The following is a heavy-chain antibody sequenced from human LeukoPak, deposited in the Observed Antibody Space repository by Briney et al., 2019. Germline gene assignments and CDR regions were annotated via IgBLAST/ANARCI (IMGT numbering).Heavy chain of an antibody. J-gene: IGHJ3*02. CDR3: AKKVAGVYAFDI. CDR2: ITTSGTYI. Sequence: GGSLRLSCAASGFTFSSFTMNWVRQAPGKGLELVSSITTSGTYIYYADSVKGRFTISRDNAKNSLYLQMNSLRAEDTAVYYCAKKVAGVYAFDIWGQGTMVTVSS. V-gene: IGHV3-21*04. CDR1: GFTFSSFT. D-gene: IGHD3-16*01.